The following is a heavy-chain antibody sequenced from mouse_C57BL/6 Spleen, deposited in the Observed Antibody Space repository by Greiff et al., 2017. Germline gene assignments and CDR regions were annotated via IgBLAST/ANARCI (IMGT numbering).Heavy chain of an antibody. CDR1: GYAFSSSW. V-gene: IGHV1-82*01. CDR2: IYPGDGDT. CDR3: ARPSSYYSNYDAMDY. D-gene: IGHD2-5*01. Sequence: VQLQQSGPELVKPGASVKISCKASGYAFSSSWMNWVKQRPGKGLEWIGRIYPGDGDTNYNGKFKGKATLTADKSSSTAYMQLSSLTSEDSAVYFCARPSSYYSNYDAMDYWGQGTSVTVSS. J-gene: IGHJ4*01.